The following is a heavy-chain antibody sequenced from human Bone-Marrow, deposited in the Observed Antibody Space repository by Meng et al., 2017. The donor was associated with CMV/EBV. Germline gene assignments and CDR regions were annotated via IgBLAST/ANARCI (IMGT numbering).Heavy chain of an antibody. Sequence: GSLRLSCAVSGGSISSSNWWGWVRQPPGKGLEWIGEIYHSGSTNYNPSLKSRVTISVDTSKNQFSLKLSSVTAADTAVYYCARDPGDHDFDYWGRGTLVTVSS. D-gene: IGHD4-17*01. CDR1: GGSISSSNW. CDR2: IYHSGST. V-gene: IGHV4-4*02. J-gene: IGHJ4*02. CDR3: ARDPGDHDFDY.